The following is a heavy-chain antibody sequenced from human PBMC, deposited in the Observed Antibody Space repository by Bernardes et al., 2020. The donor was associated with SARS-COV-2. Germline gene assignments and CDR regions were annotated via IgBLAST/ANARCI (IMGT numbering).Heavy chain of an antibody. CDR2: IYYTGPT. Sequence: TLSLPCTVSGGSSRGGGSYLSWIRQPPGAGLAWIGYIYYTGPTYYNPSLKSRVTISINTSKNQLSLNLISVTAADTAVYYCVRDIVVVPDAIQGGYYYYAMDVWGQGTTVTGSS. D-gene: IGHD2-2*02. CDR1: GGSSRGGGSY. V-gene: IGHV4-30-4*08. CDR3: VRDIVVVPDAIQGGYYYYAMDV. J-gene: IGHJ6*02.